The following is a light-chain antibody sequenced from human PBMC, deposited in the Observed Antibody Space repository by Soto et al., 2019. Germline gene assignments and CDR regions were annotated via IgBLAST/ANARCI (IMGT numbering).Light chain of an antibody. V-gene: IGLV2-14*01. CDR1: SSGVGGYDY. CDR2: DVS. CDR3: SSYTRTSTTCV. J-gene: IGLJ1*01. Sequence: QSVLTQPASVSGSPGQSISISCTGISSGVGGYDYVSWYQQRPGKAPKLMIYDVSNRPSGVSNRFSGSKSGNTASLTISGLQAEDEADYYCSSYTRTSTTCVFGTGTKVTVL.